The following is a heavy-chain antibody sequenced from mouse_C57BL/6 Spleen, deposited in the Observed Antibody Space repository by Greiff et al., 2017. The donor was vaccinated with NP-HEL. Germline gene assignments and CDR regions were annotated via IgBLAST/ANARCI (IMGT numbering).Heavy chain of an antibody. D-gene: IGHD2-1*01. CDR1: GFTFSSYA. Sequence: EVKLVESGGGLVKPGGSLKLSCAASGFTFSSYAMSWVRQTPEKRLEWVATISDGGSYTYYPDNVKGRFTISRDNAKNNLYLQMSHLKSEDTAMYYCAIYQDAMDYWGQGTSVTVSS. CDR2: ISDGGSYT. J-gene: IGHJ4*01. CDR3: AIYQDAMDY. V-gene: IGHV5-4*03.